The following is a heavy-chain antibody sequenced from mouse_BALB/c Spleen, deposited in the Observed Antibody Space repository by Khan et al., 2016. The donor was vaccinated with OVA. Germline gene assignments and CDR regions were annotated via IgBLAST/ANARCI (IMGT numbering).Heavy chain of an antibody. CDR3: VRDGAYHRNDGWFAY. CDR2: INPSNGYT. Sequence: QVRLQQSGAELARPGASVKMSCKASGYTFTSYTIHWIKLRPGQGLEWIGYINPSNGYTNYNQKFRDKATLTADKSSTTAYTQLSSLTSDDSAVYNCVRDGAYHRNDGWFAYWGQGTLVTVSA. D-gene: IGHD2-14*01. J-gene: IGHJ3*01. V-gene: IGHV1-4*01. CDR1: GYTFTSYT.